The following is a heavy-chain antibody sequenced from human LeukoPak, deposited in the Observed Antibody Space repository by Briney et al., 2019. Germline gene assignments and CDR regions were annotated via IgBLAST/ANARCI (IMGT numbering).Heavy chain of an antibody. CDR2: INSDGSST. V-gene: IGHV3-74*01. D-gene: IGHD1-20*01. CDR1: GFTFSSYW. CDR3: ARGNWNQRHYYYYYYMDV. Sequence: PGGSLTLSCATSGFTFSSYWMHWVRQAPGKGLAWDSRINSDGSSTSYADSVRGRFTISRDNAKNTLYLQMNSLRAEDTAVYYCARGNWNQRHYYYYYYMDVWGKGTTVTVSS. J-gene: IGHJ6*03.